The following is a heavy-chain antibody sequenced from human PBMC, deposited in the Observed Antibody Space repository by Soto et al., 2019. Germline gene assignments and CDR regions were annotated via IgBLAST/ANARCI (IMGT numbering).Heavy chain of an antibody. Sequence: GGSLRLSCAASGFTFSTYAMSWVRQAPGKGLEWVSAIVGSGGSTYYADSVKGRFTISRDNSKNTLYLQMKSLRAEDTAVYYCAKGHKLSTSCYGLCYYYYYDMDVWGQGTTVTVSS. CDR2: IVGSGGST. CDR3: AKGHKLSTSCYGLCYYYYYDMDV. CDR1: GFTFSTYA. D-gene: IGHD2-2*01. J-gene: IGHJ6*02. V-gene: IGHV3-23*01.